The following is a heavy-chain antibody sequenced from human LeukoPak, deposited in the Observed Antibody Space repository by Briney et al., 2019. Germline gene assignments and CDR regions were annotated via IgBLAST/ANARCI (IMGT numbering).Heavy chain of an antibody. J-gene: IGHJ6*03. CDR3: ARLRAYYYYMDV. CDR1: GGTVSRYP. Sequence: ASVKVSCKASGGTVSRYPISWVRQAPGQGLEWMGGIIPIFGTANYAQKFQGRVTITADESTSTAYMELSSLRSEDTAVYYCARLRAYYYYMDVWGKGTTVTVSS. CDR2: IIPIFGTA. V-gene: IGHV1-69*13.